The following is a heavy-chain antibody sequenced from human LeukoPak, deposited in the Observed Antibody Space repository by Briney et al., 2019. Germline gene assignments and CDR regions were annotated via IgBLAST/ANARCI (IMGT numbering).Heavy chain of an antibody. V-gene: IGHV3-23*01. CDR2: ISGSGGST. D-gene: IGHD2-15*01. J-gene: IGHJ4*02. CDR3: AKWGCSGSSCYPFAY. Sequence: GGSLRLSCAASGFTFSIYAMSWVRQAPGKGLEWVSAISGSGGSTYYADSVKGRFTISRDTSKNTLYLQMNSLRAEGTAVYYCAKWGCSGSSCYPFAYWGQGTRVTVSS. CDR1: GFTFSIYA.